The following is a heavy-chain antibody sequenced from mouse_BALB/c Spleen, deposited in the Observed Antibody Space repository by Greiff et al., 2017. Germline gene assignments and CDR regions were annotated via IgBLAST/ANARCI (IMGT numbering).Heavy chain of an antibody. Sequence: EVNVVESGGGLVQPGGSRKLSCAASGFTFSSFGMHWVRQAPEKGLEWVAYISSGSSTIYYADTVKGRFSISRDNPKNTLFLQMISLRSEDTAMYYSERGDRYDGAWFAYWGQGTLVTVSA. CDR3: ERGDRYDGAWFAY. CDR2: ISSGSSTI. V-gene: IGHV5-17*02. CDR1: GFTFSSFG. J-gene: IGHJ3*01. D-gene: IGHD2-14*01.